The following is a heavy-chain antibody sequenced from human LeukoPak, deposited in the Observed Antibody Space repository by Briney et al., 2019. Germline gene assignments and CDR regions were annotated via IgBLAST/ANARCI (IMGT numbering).Heavy chain of an antibody. CDR2: IIGGGGST. CDR1: GFTFSSYA. Sequence: GGSLTPSRAASGFTFSSYAMGWARQAPGKWREWVSSIIGGGGSTYYADSVKGRFTIPRDNSKNTLYLQMNSLRAEDRAVYYCASEAYYDFWSGYLGTYGMDVWGQGTTVTVSS. V-gene: IGHV3-23*01. D-gene: IGHD3-3*01. CDR3: ASEAYYDFWSGYLGTYGMDV. J-gene: IGHJ6*02.